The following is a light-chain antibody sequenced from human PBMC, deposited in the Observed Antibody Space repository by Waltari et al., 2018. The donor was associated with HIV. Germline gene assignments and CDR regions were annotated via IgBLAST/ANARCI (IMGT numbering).Light chain of an antibody. CDR2: EVS. Sequence: QSALTQPASVSGSPGQSITISCTGTNSDVGRYNHVSWYQQPPGKAPKLMIYEVSSRPSGFSKRFSGYKSGNPASLTISGLQAEDEADYYCSSYTGASTPWVFGGGTKLTVL. J-gene: IGLJ3*02. CDR3: SSYTGASTPWV. CDR1: NSDVGRYNH. V-gene: IGLV2-14*01.